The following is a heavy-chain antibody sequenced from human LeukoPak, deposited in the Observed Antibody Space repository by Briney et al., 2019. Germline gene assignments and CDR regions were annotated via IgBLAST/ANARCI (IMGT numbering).Heavy chain of an antibody. V-gene: IGHV4-4*07. CDR3: ARVYSGYDLPGSLANYYFDY. D-gene: IGHD5-12*01. Sequence: PSQTLSPTSTVSGGSISRYSWSWIRHPAGKRLEWICRFYSGGRAPYNPSLKSRVTMSVDTSRNQFSLKLSSVTAADTAVYYCARVYSGYDLPGSLANYYFDYWGQGTLGTVSS. CDR1: GGSISRYS. CDR2: FYSGGRA. J-gene: IGHJ4*02.